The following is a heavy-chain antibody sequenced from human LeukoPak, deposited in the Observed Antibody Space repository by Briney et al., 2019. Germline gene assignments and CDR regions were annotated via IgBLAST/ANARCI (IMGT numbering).Heavy chain of an antibody. CDR3: AKDFYYYDSSGSLFGDAFDI. V-gene: IGHV3-74*01. Sequence: PGGSLRLSCAASGFTFSSYWMHWVRQAPGKGLVWVSRINSDGSSTSYADSVKGRFTISRDNAKNTLYLQMNSLRAEDTAVYYCAKDFYYYDSSGSLFGDAFDIWGQGTMVTVSS. CDR2: INSDGSST. CDR1: GFTFSSYW. D-gene: IGHD3-22*01. J-gene: IGHJ3*02.